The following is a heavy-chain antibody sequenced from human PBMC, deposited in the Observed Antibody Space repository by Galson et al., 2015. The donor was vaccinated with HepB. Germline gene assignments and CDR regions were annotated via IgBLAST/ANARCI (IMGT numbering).Heavy chain of an antibody. Sequence: SLRLSCAASGFTFSTHSMSWVRQAPGKGLEWVSYISSDSGTLYYADSVKGRFTISRDNAKNSLFLQMNSLRDEDTALYYCATAGWYFDLWGRGTLVTVSS. CDR1: GFTFSTHS. J-gene: IGHJ2*01. V-gene: IGHV3-48*02. CDR3: ATAGWYFDL. CDR2: ISSDSGTL.